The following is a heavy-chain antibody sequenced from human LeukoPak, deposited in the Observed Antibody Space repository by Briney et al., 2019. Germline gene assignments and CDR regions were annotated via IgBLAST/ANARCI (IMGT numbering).Heavy chain of an antibody. D-gene: IGHD3-10*01. CDR2: INHSGRT. CDR3: ARSYYASTIDVGY. V-gene: IGHV4-34*01. Sequence: SETLSLTCAVYGGSFSGYYWSWIRQPPGKGLEWIGEINHSGRTNYNPSLKSRVTISVDTSKNQFSLKVSSVTAADTAVYYCARSYYASTIDVGYWGQGTLVTVSS. J-gene: IGHJ4*02. CDR1: GGSFSGYY.